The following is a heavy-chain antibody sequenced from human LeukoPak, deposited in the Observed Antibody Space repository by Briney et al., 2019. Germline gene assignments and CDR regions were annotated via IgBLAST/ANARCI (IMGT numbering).Heavy chain of an antibody. D-gene: IGHD3-22*01. CDR3: ASGDYDSSGYLDY. CDR2: IYHSGST. CDR1: GYSISSGYY. J-gene: IGHJ4*02. Sequence: SETLSLTCAVSGYSISSGYYWGWIRQPPGKGLEWIGSIYHSGSTYYNPSLKSRVTISVDTSKNQSSLKLSSVTAADTAVYYCASGDYDSSGYLDYWGQGTLVTVSS. V-gene: IGHV4-38-2*01.